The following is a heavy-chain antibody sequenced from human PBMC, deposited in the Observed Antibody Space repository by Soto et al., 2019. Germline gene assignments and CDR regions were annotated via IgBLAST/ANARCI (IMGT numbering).Heavy chain of an antibody. Sequence: GGSLRLSCAASGFTFSSYAMHWVRQAPGKGLEWVAVISYDGSNKYYADSVKGRFTISRDNSKNTLYLQMNSLRAEDTAVYYCARISGSPDYWGQGILVTVSS. CDR2: ISYDGSNK. CDR1: GFTFSSYA. V-gene: IGHV3-30-3*01. D-gene: IGHD1-26*01. CDR3: ARISGSPDY. J-gene: IGHJ4*02.